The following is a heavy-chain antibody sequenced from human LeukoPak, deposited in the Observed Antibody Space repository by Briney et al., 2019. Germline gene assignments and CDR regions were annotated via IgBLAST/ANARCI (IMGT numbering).Heavy chain of an antibody. CDR3: ARGSGREWFDP. CDR1: GGSISRSY. CDR2: MYDSGST. J-gene: IGHJ5*02. V-gene: IGHV4-59*01. D-gene: IGHD3-10*01. Sequence: SETLSLTCTVSGGSISRSYWSWLRQPPGKGLEWIGYMYDSGSTFYNPSLKSRVTIPVDTSKNQFSLKLSSVTAADTAVYYCARGSGREWFDPWGQGTLVTVSS.